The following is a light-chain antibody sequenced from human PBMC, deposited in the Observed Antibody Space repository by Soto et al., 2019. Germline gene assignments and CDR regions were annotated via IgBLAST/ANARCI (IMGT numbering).Light chain of an antibody. CDR1: SSDVGSYNL. V-gene: IGLV2-23*01. Sequence: QSALTQPASVSGSPGQSITISCTGSSSDVGSYNLVSWYQQYPGKAPKLMIYEGSKWPSGVSNRFSGSKSGNTASLTISGLQAEDEADYYCCSYAGSKDVVFGGGTKLTVL. J-gene: IGLJ2*01. CDR3: CSYAGSKDVV. CDR2: EGS.